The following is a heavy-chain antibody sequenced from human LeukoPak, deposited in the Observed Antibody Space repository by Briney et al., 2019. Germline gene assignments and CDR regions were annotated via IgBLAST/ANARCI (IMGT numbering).Heavy chain of an antibody. CDR3: ARVLGGTNVPGYFDY. Sequence: PGGSLRLSCAASGFTVSSNYMSWVRQAPGKGLEWVSVIYSGGSTYYADSVKGRFTISRDNSKNTLYLQMNSLRAEDTAVYYCARVLGGTNVPGYFDYWGQGTLVTVSS. J-gene: IGHJ4*02. V-gene: IGHV3-53*01. CDR1: GFTVSSNY. CDR2: IYSGGST.